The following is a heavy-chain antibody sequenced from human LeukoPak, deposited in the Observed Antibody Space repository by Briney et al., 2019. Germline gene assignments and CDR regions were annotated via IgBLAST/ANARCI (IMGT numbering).Heavy chain of an antibody. CDR1: GGSFSGYY. J-gene: IGHJ4*02. Sequence: SETLSLTCAVYGGSFSGYYWSWIRQPPGKGLEWIGEINHSGSTNYNPSLKSRVTISVDTSKNQFSLKLGSVTAADTAVYYCARGPPDLTFDYWGQGTLVTVSS. CDR3: ARGPPDLTFDY. D-gene: IGHD1-14*01. V-gene: IGHV4-34*01. CDR2: INHSGST.